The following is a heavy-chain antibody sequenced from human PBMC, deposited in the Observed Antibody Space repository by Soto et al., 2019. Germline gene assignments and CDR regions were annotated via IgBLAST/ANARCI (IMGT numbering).Heavy chain of an antibody. Sequence: ASVKVSCKASGYTFTGYYMHWVRQAPGQGLEWMGWTNPNSGGTNYAQKFQGWVTMTRDTSISTAYMELSRLRSDDTAVYYCARDPRIAAAGGYYYYGMDVWGQGTTVTVSS. D-gene: IGHD6-13*01. V-gene: IGHV1-2*04. CDR2: TNPNSGGT. J-gene: IGHJ6*02. CDR3: ARDPRIAAAGGYYYYGMDV. CDR1: GYTFTGYY.